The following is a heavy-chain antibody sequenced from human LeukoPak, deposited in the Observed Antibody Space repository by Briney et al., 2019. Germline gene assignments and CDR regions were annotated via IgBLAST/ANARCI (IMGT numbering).Heavy chain of an antibody. CDR2: ISSSSSTI. D-gene: IGHD3-10*01. Sequence: GGSLRLSCAASGFTFSSYSMNWVRQAPGKGLEWVSYISSSSSTIYYADSVKGRFTISRDNAKNSLYLQMNSLRDEDTAVYYCARDPYYYGSGSYYNDRFDYWGQGTLVTVSS. J-gene: IGHJ4*02. CDR1: GFTFSSYS. CDR3: ARDPYYYGSGSYYNDRFDY. V-gene: IGHV3-48*02.